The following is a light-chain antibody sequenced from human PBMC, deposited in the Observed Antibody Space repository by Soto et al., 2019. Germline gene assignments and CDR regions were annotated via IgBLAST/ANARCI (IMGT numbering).Light chain of an antibody. V-gene: IGKV1-5*03. CDR1: QTISRW. Sequence: DIQMTQSPSTLSASVGDRVTITCRASQTISRWLAWYQQKPGKAPKLLIYKASSLESGVPSRFSGSGSGTEFTLTISSLQSEDFALYYCQQYEKWPPSITFGQGTRLEIK. CDR2: KAS. CDR3: QQYEKWPPSIT. J-gene: IGKJ5*01.